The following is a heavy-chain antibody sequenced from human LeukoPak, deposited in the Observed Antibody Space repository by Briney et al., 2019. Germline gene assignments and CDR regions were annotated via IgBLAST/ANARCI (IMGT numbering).Heavy chain of an antibody. CDR1: GFTFSSYA. Sequence: GGSLRLSCAASGFTFSSYAMHRVRQAPGKGLEYVSAISSNGGSTYYADSVKGRFTISRDNSKNTLYLQMGSLGAGDMAVYYCARGVDSSYDSPPDYWGQGTLVTVSS. D-gene: IGHD5-12*01. CDR3: ARGVDSSYDSPPDY. J-gene: IGHJ4*02. CDR2: ISSNGGST. V-gene: IGHV3-64*02.